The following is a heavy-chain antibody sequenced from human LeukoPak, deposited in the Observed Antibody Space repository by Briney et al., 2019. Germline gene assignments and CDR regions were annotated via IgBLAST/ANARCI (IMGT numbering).Heavy chain of an antibody. CDR1: GFTFSSYA. Sequence: GRSLRLSCAASGFTFSSYAMHWVRQAPGKGLEWVAVISYDGSNKYYADSVKGRFTISRDNSKNTLYLQMNSLRAEDTAVYYCARGRLSSWYFRVDYYYGMDVWGQGTTVTVSS. V-gene: IGHV3-30-3*01. CDR3: ARGRLSSWYFRVDYYYGMDV. CDR2: ISYDGSNK. J-gene: IGHJ6*02. D-gene: IGHD6-13*01.